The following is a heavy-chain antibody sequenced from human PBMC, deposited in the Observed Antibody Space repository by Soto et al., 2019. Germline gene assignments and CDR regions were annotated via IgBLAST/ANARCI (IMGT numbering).Heavy chain of an antibody. CDR1: VGTFSSYA. D-gene: IGHD2-15*01. J-gene: IGHJ4*02. CDR2: SIPIFGTE. Sequence: ASVKDSCKASVGTFSSYAISWVRQAPGRGLEWMGGSIPIFGTENYGQKFQGRVRITTDESTSTAYMELSSLRTEDTAEYYWARALGVGYFDYWGQGTLVTVSS. CDR3: ARALGVGYFDY. V-gene: IGHV1-69*05.